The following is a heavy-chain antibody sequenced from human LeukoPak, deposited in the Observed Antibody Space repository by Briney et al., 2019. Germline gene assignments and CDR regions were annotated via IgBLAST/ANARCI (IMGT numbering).Heavy chain of an antibody. CDR1: RFTFSSYR. CDR3: ARDAPPYCSGGSCYSRY. CDR2: IKQDGSEK. D-gene: IGHD2-15*01. J-gene: IGHJ4*02. V-gene: IGHV3-7*01. Sequence: GGSLRLSCAASRFTFSSYRMSWVRQAPGKGLEWVANIKQDGSEKYYVDFVKGRFTISRDNAKNSLYLQMNRLRAEDTAVYYCARDAPPYCSGGSCYSRYWGQGALVTVSS.